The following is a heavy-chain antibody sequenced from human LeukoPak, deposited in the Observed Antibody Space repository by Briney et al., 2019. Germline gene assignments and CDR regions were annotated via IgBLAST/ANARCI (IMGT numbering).Heavy chain of an antibody. D-gene: IGHD3-10*01. CDR3: ARDLSEYGWFGELYY. V-gene: IGHV3-74*01. CDR1: GFTFSSYW. J-gene: IGHJ4*02. CDR2: INSDGSST. Sequence: PGGSLRLSCAASGFTFSSYWMHWVRQAPGKGLVWVSRINSDGSSTNYADSVKGRFTISRDNAKNTLYLQMNSLRAEDTAVYYCARDLSEYGWFGELYYWGQGTPVTVSS.